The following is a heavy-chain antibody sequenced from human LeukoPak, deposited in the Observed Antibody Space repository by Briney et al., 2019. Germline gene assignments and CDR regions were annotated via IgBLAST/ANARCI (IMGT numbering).Heavy chain of an antibody. CDR2: IWYDGSNK. Sequence: PGRSLRLSCAASGFTFSSYGMHWVRQAPGKGLEWVAVIWYDGSNKYYADSVKGRFTISRDNAKNSLYLQMVSLRAEDTAVYYCARLRGYSYGYGDYWGQGTLVTVSS. D-gene: IGHD5-18*01. CDR1: GFTFSSYG. CDR3: ARLRGYSYGYGDY. J-gene: IGHJ4*02. V-gene: IGHV3-33*03.